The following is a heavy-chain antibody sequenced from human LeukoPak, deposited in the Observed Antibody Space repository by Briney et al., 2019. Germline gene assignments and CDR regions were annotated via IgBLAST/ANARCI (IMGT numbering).Heavy chain of an antibody. CDR1: GFPFSSYS. J-gene: IGHJ4*02. D-gene: IGHD3-22*01. V-gene: IGHV3-48*02. CDR3: ARDLSNLEACGYYNTGIRIRRHKEKYYFDY. Sequence: GGSLRLSCAACGFPFSSYSMNWVRQAPGKGLEWVSYISSSSSTIYYADSVKGRFTISRDNAKNSLYLQMNSLRDEDTAVYYCARDLSNLEACGYYNTGIRIRRHKEKYYFDYWGQGTLVTVSS. CDR2: ISSSSSTI.